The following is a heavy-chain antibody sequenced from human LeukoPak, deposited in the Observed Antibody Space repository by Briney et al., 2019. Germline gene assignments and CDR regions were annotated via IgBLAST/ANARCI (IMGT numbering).Heavy chain of an antibody. CDR2: IYYSGST. CDR1: GGSISSGGYY. Sequence: SETLSLTCTVSGGSISSGGYYWSWIRQHPGTGLEWIGHIYYSGSTYYNPSLKSRVTISVDTSKNQFSLKLSSVTAADTAVYYCASLDTAMVTHDYWGQGTLVTVSS. D-gene: IGHD5-18*01. V-gene: IGHV4-30-4*08. CDR3: ASLDTAMVTHDY. J-gene: IGHJ4*02.